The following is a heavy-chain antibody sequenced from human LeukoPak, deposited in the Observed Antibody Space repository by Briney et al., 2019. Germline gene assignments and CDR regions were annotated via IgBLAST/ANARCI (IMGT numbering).Heavy chain of an antibody. Sequence: GASVKVSCKASGYTFTSHGISWVRQAPGQGLEWMGWISAYKGNTNCAQKPQGRVTMTTDTSTSTAYMELRSLRSDDTAVYYCAREGTHCSSTSCHNWFDPWGQGTLVTVSS. D-gene: IGHD2-2*01. CDR2: ISAYKGNT. J-gene: IGHJ5*02. CDR3: AREGTHCSSTSCHNWFDP. CDR1: GYTFTSHG. V-gene: IGHV1-18*04.